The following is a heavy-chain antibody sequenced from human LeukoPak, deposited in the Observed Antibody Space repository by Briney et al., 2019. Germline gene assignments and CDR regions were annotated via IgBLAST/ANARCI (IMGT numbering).Heavy chain of an antibody. CDR2: INPNSGGT. CDR1: GYTFTGYY. CDR3: ARGALSGSYYVNY. V-gene: IGHV1-2*02. Sequence: EASVKVSCKASGYTFTGYYMHWVRQAPGQGLGWMGWINPNSGGTNYAQKFQGRVTMTRDTSISTAYMELSRLRSDDTAVYYCARGALSGSYYVNYWGQGTLVTVSS. J-gene: IGHJ4*02. D-gene: IGHD1-26*01.